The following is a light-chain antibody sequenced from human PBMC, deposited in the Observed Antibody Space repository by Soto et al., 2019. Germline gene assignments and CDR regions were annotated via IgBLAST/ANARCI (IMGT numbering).Light chain of an antibody. CDR3: QQYGSSPPSST. CDR1: QSVSNNY. J-gene: IGKJ5*01. V-gene: IGKV3-20*01. CDR2: GAS. Sequence: EILLTQSPGTLSLSPGERATLSCRASQSVSNNYLAWYQQKPGQAPRLLIYGASNRATDIPDRFSGRGSGTDFTLTISRLEPEDFAVYYCQQYGSSPPSSTFGQGTRLEIK.